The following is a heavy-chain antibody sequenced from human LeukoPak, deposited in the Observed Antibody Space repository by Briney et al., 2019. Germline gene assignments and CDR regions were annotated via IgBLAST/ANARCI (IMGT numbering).Heavy chain of an antibody. Sequence: GGSLRLSCAASGFTFSSYAMSWVRQAPGKGLEWVSVISGSGGSTHYADSVKGRFTISRDNAKNSLYLQMNSLRAEDTAVYYCARDPESGSYSDYWGQGTLVTVSS. CDR1: GFTFSSYA. CDR2: ISGSGGST. J-gene: IGHJ4*02. D-gene: IGHD1-26*01. CDR3: ARDPESGSYSDY. V-gene: IGHV3-23*01.